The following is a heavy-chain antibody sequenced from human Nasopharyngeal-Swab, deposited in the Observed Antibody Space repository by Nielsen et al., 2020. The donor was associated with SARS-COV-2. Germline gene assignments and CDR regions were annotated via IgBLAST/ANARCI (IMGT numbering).Heavy chain of an antibody. CDR2: INYRGST. CDR3: EGAGGH. CDR1: GGSMNGHW. J-gene: IGHJ4*02. Sequence: SETLSLTCTVSGGSMNGHWWSWIRQAPGKGLEWIAYINYRGSTDYNPSLKSRVTILLDMSRNQFSLELTSATAADTAVYYCEGAGGHWGQGTLVTVSS. V-gene: IGHV4-59*03. D-gene: IGHD3-10*01.